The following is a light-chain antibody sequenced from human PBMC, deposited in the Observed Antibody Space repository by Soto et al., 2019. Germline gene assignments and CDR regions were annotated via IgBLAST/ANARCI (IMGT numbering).Light chain of an antibody. CDR1: QSVSSSY. V-gene: IGKV3-20*01. Sequence: EIVLTQSPGTLSLSPGERATLSCRASQSVSSSYLAWYQQKPGQAPRLLIYGASSRATGIPDRFSGSGSGTDFTLSIIRLEPEDFAVYYCQHHGSSPITFGQGTRLEIK. CDR3: QHHGSSPIT. CDR2: GAS. J-gene: IGKJ5*01.